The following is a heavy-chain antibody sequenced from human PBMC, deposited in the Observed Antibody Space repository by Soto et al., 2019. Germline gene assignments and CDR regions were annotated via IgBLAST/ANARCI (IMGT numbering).Heavy chain of an antibody. Sequence: QVRLVQSGAEVKKPGSSVNLSCKASGGTFSNLAINWVRQAPGQGLEWMGGITPLLGAADYAQKFQGRVSIPSDESTPTVYVELRSLKSDDPAMYYCATDGKITLLGVASAPYTMDVGGQGTTVTVSS. D-gene: IGHD3-3*01. CDR2: ITPLLGAA. J-gene: IGHJ6*02. CDR3: ATDGKITLLGVASAPYTMDV. V-gene: IGHV1-69*05. CDR1: GGTFSNLA.